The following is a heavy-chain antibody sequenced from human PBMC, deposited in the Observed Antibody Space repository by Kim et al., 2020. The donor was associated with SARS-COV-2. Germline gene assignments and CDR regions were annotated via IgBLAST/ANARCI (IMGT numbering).Heavy chain of an antibody. V-gene: IGHV3-15*01. D-gene: IGHD1-26*01. CDR1: GFSFTNAW. J-gene: IGHJ4*02. Sequence: GGSLRLSCTASGFSFTNAWMSWVRQAPGKGLDWVGRIQTKTEGATTDYVAPVKGRFTISRDDSKNTLYLQMNSLKTEDTAVYYCTTRTWAQRDYWGQGTLVTVSS. CDR2: IQTKTEGATT. CDR3: TTRTWAQRDY.